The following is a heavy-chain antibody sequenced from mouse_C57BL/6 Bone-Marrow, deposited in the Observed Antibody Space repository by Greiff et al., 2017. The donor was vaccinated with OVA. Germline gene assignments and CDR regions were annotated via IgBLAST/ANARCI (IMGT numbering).Heavy chain of an antibody. CDR3: ARDRGPFAY. CDR2: ISDGGSYT. V-gene: IGHV5-4*01. J-gene: IGHJ3*01. CDR1: GFTFSSYA. Sequence: VESGGGLVKPGGSLQLSCAASGFTFSSYAMSWVRQTPEKRLEWVATISDGGSYTYYPDNVKGRFTISRDNAKNNLYLQMSHLKSEDTAMYYCARDRGPFAYWGQGTLVTVSA.